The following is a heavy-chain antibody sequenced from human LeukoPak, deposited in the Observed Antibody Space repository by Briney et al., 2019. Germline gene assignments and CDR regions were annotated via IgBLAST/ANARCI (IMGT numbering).Heavy chain of an antibody. CDR3: VKDMEPRGYSSGWYDY. Sequence: SGGSLRLSCAASGFRFDDYAMHWVRQAPGKGLEWVSGISWNSGSVGYADSVKGRFTISRDNAKNSLYLQMNSLRIEDMALYYCVKDMEPRGYSSGWYDYWGQGTLVSVSS. D-gene: IGHD6-19*01. J-gene: IGHJ4*02. CDR2: ISWNSGSV. CDR1: GFRFDDYA. V-gene: IGHV3-9*03.